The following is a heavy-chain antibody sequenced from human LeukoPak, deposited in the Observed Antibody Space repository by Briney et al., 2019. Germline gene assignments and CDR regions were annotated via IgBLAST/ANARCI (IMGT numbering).Heavy chain of an antibody. V-gene: IGHV4-59*01. J-gene: IGHJ4*02. D-gene: IGHD3-22*01. CDR1: GGSISSYY. CDR2: IYYSGST. CDR3: ARGRYYYDSSVFDY. Sequence: NPSETLSLTCTVSGGSISSYYWSWIRQPPGKGLEWIGYIYYSGSTNYNPSLKSRVTISVDTSKNQFSLKLSSVTAADTAVYYCARGRYYYDSSVFDYWGQGTLVTVSS.